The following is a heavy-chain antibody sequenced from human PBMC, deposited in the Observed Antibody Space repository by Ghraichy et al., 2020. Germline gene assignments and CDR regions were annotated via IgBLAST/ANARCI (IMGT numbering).Heavy chain of an antibody. V-gene: IGHV3-74*01. CDR1: GFTFSSYW. D-gene: IGHD6-6*01. Sequence: LSLTCAASGFTFSSYWMHWVRQAPGKGLVWVSRINSDGSSTSYADSVKGRFTISRDNAKNTLYLQMNSLRAEDTAVYYCARVYSSSSGGIDYWGQGTLVTVSS. CDR3: ARVYSSSSGGIDY. CDR2: INSDGSST. J-gene: IGHJ4*02.